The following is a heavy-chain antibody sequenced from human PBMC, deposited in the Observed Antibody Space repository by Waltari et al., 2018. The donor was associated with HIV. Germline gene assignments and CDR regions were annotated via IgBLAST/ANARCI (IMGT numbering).Heavy chain of an antibody. J-gene: IGHJ4*02. V-gene: IGHV1-69*12. CDR2: IIPVFGTP. CDR1: GDTFTNFG. D-gene: IGHD3-10*01. CDR3: ARFKFVGRRVDHFFDY. Sequence: QVQLVQSGSEVKKPGSSVRVACTTSGDTFTNFGISWVRQAPGQGLDWMGGIIPVFGTPTFGRKFQGRLSIIADESASTAYMELSSLKSDDTAIYFCARFKFVGRRVDHFFDYWGQGSLVTVSS.